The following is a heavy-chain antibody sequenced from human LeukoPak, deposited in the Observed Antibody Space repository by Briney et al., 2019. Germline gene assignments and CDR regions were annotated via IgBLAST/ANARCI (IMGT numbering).Heavy chain of an antibody. V-gene: IGHV1-46*01. Sequence: ASVKVSCKASGYTFTSYYMHWVRQAPGQGLEWMGIINPSGGSTSYAQKFQGRVTMTRDMSTSTVYMELSSLRSEDTAVYYCARYRVTGTTMLLFDYWGQGTLVTVSS. CDR2: INPSGGST. D-gene: IGHD1-7*01. J-gene: IGHJ4*02. CDR3: ARYRVTGTTMLLFDY. CDR1: GYTFTSYY.